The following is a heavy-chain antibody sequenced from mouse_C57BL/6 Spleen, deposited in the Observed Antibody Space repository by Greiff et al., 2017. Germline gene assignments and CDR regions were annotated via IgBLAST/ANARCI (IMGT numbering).Heavy chain of an antibody. V-gene: IGHV1-19*01. J-gene: IGHJ1*03. CDR3: ARKGQNWYFDV. CDR1: GYTFTDYY. D-gene: IGHD3-3*01. Sequence: EVQLQQSGPVLVKPGASVKMSCKASGYTFTDYYMNWVKQSHGKSLEWIGVINPYNGGTSYNQKFKGKATLTVDKSSSTAYMGLNSLTSEDSAVYYCARKGQNWYFDVWGTGTTVTVSS. CDR2: INPYNGGT.